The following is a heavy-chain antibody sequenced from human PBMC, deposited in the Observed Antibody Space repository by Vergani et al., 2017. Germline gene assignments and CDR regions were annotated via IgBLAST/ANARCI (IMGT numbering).Heavy chain of an antibody. CDR2: IKSKTDGGTT. D-gene: IGHD6-19*01. CDR1: GFTFSNAW. J-gene: IGHJ4*02. V-gene: IGHV3-15*01. Sequence: EVQLVESGGGLVKPGGSLRLSCAASGFTFSNAWMSWVRQAPGKGLEWVGRIKSKTDGGTTDYAAPVKGRFTISRDDSKNTLYLQMNSLKTEDTAVYYCTTDPEQWLVILTDTVDYWGQGTLVTVSS. CDR3: TTDPEQWLVILTDTVDY.